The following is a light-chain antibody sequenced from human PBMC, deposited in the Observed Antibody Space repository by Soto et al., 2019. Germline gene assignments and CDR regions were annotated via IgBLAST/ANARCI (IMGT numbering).Light chain of an antibody. CDR3: QQYNNWPSWT. Sequence: EIVMTQSPATLSVSPGERATLSCRASQSVSSNLAWYQQKPGQAPRLLIYGASTRATCIPARFSGSRSGTEFTLTISSLQSEDFAVYYCQQYNNWPSWTFGQGTKVEIK. CDR1: QSVSSN. J-gene: IGKJ1*01. CDR2: GAS. V-gene: IGKV3-15*01.